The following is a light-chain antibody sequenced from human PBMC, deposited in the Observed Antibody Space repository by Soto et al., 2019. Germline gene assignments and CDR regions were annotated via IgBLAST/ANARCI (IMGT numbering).Light chain of an antibody. Sequence: QSVLAQPSSVSGSPGQSITISCTGTSTDVGGYNYVSWYQHHSGNAPKLLIYEVTNRPSGISDRFSGSKSVNTASLTISGLQAEDESDYYCGSYSSTDTPFVFGTGTKVTVL. CDR1: STDVGGYNY. CDR2: EVT. J-gene: IGLJ1*01. V-gene: IGLV2-14*01. CDR3: GSYSSTDTPFV.